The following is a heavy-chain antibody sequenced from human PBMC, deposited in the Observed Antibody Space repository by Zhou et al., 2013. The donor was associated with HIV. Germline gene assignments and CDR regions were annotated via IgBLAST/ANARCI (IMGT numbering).Heavy chain of an antibody. D-gene: IGHD3-22*01. CDR1: GYSLSAYY. V-gene: IGHV1-2*02. Sequence: QGQLVQSGTEVKNPGASVKVSCKASGYSLSAYYMHWVRQAPGQGLEWMGWINPNSGGTNYAQKFQGRVTMTRDTSISTAYMELSRLRSDDTAVYYCARSWAYDSSGYSTHALGYWGQGTLVTVSS. CDR2: INPNSGGT. J-gene: IGHJ4*02. CDR3: ARSWAYDSSGYSTHALGY.